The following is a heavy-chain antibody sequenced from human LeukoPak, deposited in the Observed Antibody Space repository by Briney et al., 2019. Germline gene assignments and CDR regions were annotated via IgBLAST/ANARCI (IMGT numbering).Heavy chain of an antibody. J-gene: IGHJ6*03. V-gene: IGHV3-21*01. CDR1: GFTFSRYS. CDR2: ISSRSTNI. Sequence: PGGSLRLSCAGSGFTFSRYSMNWFRQAPGKGLERVSSISSRSTNIFYADSVKGQFTISRDNAKNSLYLQMNSLGAEDTAVYYCARDAQWLVPEGYFYYMDVWGKGTTVTVSS. CDR3: ARDAQWLVPEGYFYYMDV. D-gene: IGHD6-19*01.